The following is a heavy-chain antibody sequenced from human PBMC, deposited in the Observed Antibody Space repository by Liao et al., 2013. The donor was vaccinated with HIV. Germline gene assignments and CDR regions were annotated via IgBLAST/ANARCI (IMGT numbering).Heavy chain of an antibody. J-gene: IGHJ3*02. Sequence: QVQLQQWGAGLLKPSETLSLTCAVYGGSFSGYYWSWIRQPPGKGLEWIGEINHSGGTNYNPSLKSRVTISVDTSKNQFSLKLSSVTAADTAVYYCARGGRGSWPRGAFDIWGQGDNGHRLF. V-gene: IGHV4-34*01. CDR2: INHSGGT. CDR1: GGSFSGYY. CDR3: ARGGRGSWPRGAFDI. D-gene: IGHD6-13*01.